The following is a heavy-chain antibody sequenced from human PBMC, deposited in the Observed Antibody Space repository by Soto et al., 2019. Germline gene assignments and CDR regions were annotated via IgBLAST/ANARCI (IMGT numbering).Heavy chain of an antibody. CDR2: ISYDGSNK. CDR3: AKAGWPTGRYFDY. D-gene: IGHD1-26*01. V-gene: IGHV3-30*18. CDR1: GFTFSSYG. Sequence: PGGSLRLSCAASGFTFSSYGMHWVRQAPGKGLEWVAVISYDGSNKYYADSVKGRFTISRDNSKNTLYLQMNSLRAEDTAVYYCAKAGWPTGRYFDYWGQGTLVTVSS. J-gene: IGHJ4*02.